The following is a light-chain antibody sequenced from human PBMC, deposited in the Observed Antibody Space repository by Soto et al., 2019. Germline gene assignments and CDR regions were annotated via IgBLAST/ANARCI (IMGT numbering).Light chain of an antibody. CDR2: TDN. V-gene: IGLV1-44*01. CDR3: AAWDDSLNGWV. Sequence: QSVLTQAPSASGTPGQSVTISCSGSDSNIGSNTVNWYQQLPGTAPKLVIYTDNRRPSGVPDRFSGSKSGTSASLAISGLQSEDEADYYCAAWDDSLNGWVFGGGTKVTVL. CDR1: DSNIGSNT. J-gene: IGLJ3*02.